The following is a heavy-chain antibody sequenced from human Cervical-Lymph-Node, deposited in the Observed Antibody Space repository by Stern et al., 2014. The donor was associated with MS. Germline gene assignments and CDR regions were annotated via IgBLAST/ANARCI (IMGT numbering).Heavy chain of an antibody. D-gene: IGHD1-1*01. J-gene: IGHJ6*02. V-gene: IGHV4-59*01. CDR1: GGSLSSSY. Sequence: QVQLQESGPGLVKPSETLSLTCIVSGGSLSSSYLSWIRQPPGKGLEWIGHIYFSGSTDYNPSLQSRVTMSADISKNQISLRLSSVTAADTAVYYCARAPYDFTNWYGMDVWGQGTTVTVSS. CDR3: ARAPYDFTNWYGMDV. CDR2: IYFSGST.